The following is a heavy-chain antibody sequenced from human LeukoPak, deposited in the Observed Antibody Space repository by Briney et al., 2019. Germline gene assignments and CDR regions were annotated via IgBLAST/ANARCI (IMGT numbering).Heavy chain of an antibody. Sequence: PSETLSLTCTVPGGSISSSYWSWIRQPPGKGLEWIAYIYYSGSTNYNPSLKSRVTISVDTSKNQFSLKLSSVTAADTAVYYCAKFRSGWYYFDYWGQGTLVTVSS. V-gene: IGHV4-59*01. CDR1: GGSISSSY. J-gene: IGHJ4*02. CDR2: IYYSGST. CDR3: AKFRSGWYYFDY. D-gene: IGHD6-19*01.